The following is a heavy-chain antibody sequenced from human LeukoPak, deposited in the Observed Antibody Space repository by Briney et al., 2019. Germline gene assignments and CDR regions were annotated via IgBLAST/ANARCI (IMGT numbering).Heavy chain of an antibody. D-gene: IGHD6-19*01. Sequence: GRSLRLSCTTSGFTFGDYAMSWFRQAPGKGLEWVGFIRSKAYGGTTEYAASVKGRFTISRDDSKSIAYLQMNSLKTEDTAVYYCSAGYSSGWFGYYFDCWGQGTLVTVSS. CDR2: IRSKAYGGTT. CDR3: SAGYSSGWFGYYFDC. V-gene: IGHV3-49*03. CDR1: GFTFGDYA. J-gene: IGHJ4*02.